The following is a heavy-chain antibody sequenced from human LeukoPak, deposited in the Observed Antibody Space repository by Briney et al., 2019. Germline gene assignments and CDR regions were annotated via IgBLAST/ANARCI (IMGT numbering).Heavy chain of an antibody. Sequence: PSASVKVSCKASGFTFTSSAMQWVRQARGQRLEWIGWIVVGSGNTSYAQKFQERVTITRDMSTSTAYMELSSLRSEDTAVYYCAGSSSYYYYGMDVWGQGTTVTVSS. V-gene: IGHV1-58*02. CDR3: AGSSSYYYYGMDV. J-gene: IGHJ6*02. CDR2: IVVGSGNT. D-gene: IGHD6-6*01. CDR1: GFTFTSSA.